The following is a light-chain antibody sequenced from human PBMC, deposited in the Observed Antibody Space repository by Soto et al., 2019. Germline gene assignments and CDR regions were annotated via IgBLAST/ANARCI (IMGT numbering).Light chain of an antibody. V-gene: IGKV3-20*01. CDR1: QSISSSN. Sequence: EIVLTQSPGTLSLSPGERATLSCRASQSISSSNLGWYQQKPGQAPRLIIYGVSSRATGIPDRFSGSGSGTDFTLTISRLEPEDFAVYYCQQFGGSPLYTFGQGTKLEIK. J-gene: IGKJ2*01. CDR3: QQFGGSPLYT. CDR2: GVS.